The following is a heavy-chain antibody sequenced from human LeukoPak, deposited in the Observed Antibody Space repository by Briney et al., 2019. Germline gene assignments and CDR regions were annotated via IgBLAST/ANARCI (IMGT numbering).Heavy chain of an antibody. D-gene: IGHD6-13*01. CDR1: DGSISGGGYY. CDR3: ARGVSDGFDY. Sequence: PSETLTLTCTVSDGSISGGGYYWSWIRQTAGKGLEWIGYIYHSGSTYYNPSLKSRVTISVDRSKNQFSLEVTSVTAADTAVYYCARGVSDGFDYWGQGTLVTVSS. J-gene: IGHJ4*02. CDR2: IYHSGST. V-gene: IGHV4-30-2*01.